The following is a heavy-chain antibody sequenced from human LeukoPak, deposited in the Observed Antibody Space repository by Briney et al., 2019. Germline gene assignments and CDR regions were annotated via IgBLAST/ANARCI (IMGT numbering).Heavy chain of an antibody. CDR2: IWYDGSNK. J-gene: IGHJ4*02. Sequence: GGSLRLSCAASRFTFSSYGMPWVRQAPGKGLEWVAVIWYDGSNKYYADSVKGRFTISRDNSKNTLYLQMNSLRAEDTAVYYCAREDSSGYYWSSYYFDYWGQGTLVTVSS. CDR1: RFTFSSYG. CDR3: AREDSSGYYWSSYYFDY. V-gene: IGHV3-33*01. D-gene: IGHD3-22*01.